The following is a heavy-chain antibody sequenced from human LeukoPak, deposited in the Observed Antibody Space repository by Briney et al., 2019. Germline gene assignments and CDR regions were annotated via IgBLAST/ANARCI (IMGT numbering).Heavy chain of an antibody. D-gene: IGHD3-22*01. CDR2: INHNSGGT. Sequence: ASAQDSSKDSGYTFTTYYMHWVRQAPAQRLEWMGGINHNSGGTNYAQNFQGRVTTTRDTSISRAYMELSRLRSDDTAVYYCASRRDYYDSSGYVEYFQHWGEGTMVSVCS. CDR1: GYTFTTYY. V-gene: IGHV1-2*02. CDR3: ASRRDYYDSSGYVEYFQH. J-gene: IGHJ1*01.